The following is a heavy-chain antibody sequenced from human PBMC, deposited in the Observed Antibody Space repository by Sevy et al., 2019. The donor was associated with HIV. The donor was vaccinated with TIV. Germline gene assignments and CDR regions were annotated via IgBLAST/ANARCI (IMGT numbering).Heavy chain of an antibody. Sequence: ASVKVSCKASGGTFNNYAISWVRQAPGQGLEWMGGIISIFGTTNYAQKFQGRVTITADESTKTAYIELSSLRSEDTAMYYCAKTGRVGLGNWLDPWGQGTLVTVSS. D-gene: IGHD3-16*01. CDR2: IISIFGTT. CDR3: AKTGRVGLGNWLDP. CDR1: GGTFNNYA. V-gene: IGHV1-69*13. J-gene: IGHJ5*02.